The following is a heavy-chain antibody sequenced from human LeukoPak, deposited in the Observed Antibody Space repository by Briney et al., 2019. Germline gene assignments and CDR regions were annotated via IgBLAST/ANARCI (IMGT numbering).Heavy chain of an antibody. CDR3: ARVADTAMVNAFDI. CDR2: ISAYNGNT. V-gene: IGHV1-18*01. J-gene: IGHJ3*02. D-gene: IGHD5-18*01. Sequence: ASVKVSCKASGYTFTSYGISWVRQAPGQGLECMGWISAYNGNTNYAQKLQGRVTMTTDTSTSTAYMELRSLRSDDTAVYYCARVADTAMVNAFDIWGQGTMVTVSS. CDR1: GYTFTSYG.